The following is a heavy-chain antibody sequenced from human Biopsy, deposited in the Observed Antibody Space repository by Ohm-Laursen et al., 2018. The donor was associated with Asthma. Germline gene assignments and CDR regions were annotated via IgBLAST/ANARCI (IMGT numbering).Heavy chain of an antibody. J-gene: IGHJ4*02. CDR2: HDHEEGGT. V-gene: IGHV1-24*01. CDR1: GYSLTDLS. D-gene: IGHD4-17*01. Sequence: ASVKVSCKISGYSLTDLSMHWVRQAPGQGLEWMGGHDHEEGGTVNARRFQGRVTMTEDTSTDTAYMELSRLSSDDTAMYYCASDFPKDYVRYNFQFWGQGTLVTVSS. CDR3: ASDFPKDYVRYNFQF.